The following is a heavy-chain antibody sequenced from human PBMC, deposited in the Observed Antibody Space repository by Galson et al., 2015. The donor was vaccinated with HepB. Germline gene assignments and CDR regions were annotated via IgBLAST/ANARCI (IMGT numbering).Heavy chain of an antibody. J-gene: IGHJ3*02. CDR1: GFTVNKNY. D-gene: IGHD3-10*02. CDR3: ARDVRYAFEM. CDR2: IYSGGTT. V-gene: IGHV3-66*01. Sequence: SLRLSCAASGFTVNKNYINWVRQAPGKGLEWVSIIYSGGTTFYADSVQGRFTLSRDNSKNTLYLQMSSLRVEDTAFYYCARDVRYAFEMWGQGTMVTVS.